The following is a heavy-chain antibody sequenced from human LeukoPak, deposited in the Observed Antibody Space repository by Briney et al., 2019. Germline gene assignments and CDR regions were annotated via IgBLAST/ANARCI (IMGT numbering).Heavy chain of an antibody. CDR3: TTGDRYCSSSSCYNY. D-gene: IGHD2-2*02. J-gene: IGHJ4*02. Sequence: SVKVSCKASGFTFTSSAMQWVRQARGQRLEWIGWIVVGSSNTNYAQKFQERVTITWDMSTSTAYMELSSLRSEDTAVYYCTTGDRYCSSSSCYNYWGQGTLVTVSS. V-gene: IGHV1-58*02. CDR2: IVVGSSNT. CDR1: GFTFTSSA.